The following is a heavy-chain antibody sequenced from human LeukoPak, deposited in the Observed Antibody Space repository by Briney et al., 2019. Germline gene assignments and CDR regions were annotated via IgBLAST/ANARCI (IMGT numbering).Heavy chain of an antibody. CDR1: GGTFSSYA. Sequence: ASVKVSCKASGGTFSSYAISWVRHAPGQGLEWMGGIIPIFGTANYAQKFQGRVTTTTDESTSTAYMELSSLRSEDTAVYYCARENAGIAAAGTNWFDPWGQGTLVTVSS. CDR2: IIPIFGTA. J-gene: IGHJ5*02. CDR3: ARENAGIAAAGTNWFDP. D-gene: IGHD6-13*01. V-gene: IGHV1-69*05.